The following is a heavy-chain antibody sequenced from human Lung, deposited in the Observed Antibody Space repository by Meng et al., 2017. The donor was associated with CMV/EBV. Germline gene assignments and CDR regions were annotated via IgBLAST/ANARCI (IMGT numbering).Heavy chain of an antibody. D-gene: IGHD3-16*01. CDR2: VYYDGST. V-gene: IGHV4-61*01. CDR3: AREDEEGGYFDN. Sequence: GSLRLSCTVPRGSVTSSSSYWTWIRQPPGKGLEWIGYVYYDGSTNYNPSLKSRVTISLDTSKNQFSLELRSVTAADTAVYYCAREDEEGGYFDNWGQGTXVTVSS. CDR1: RGSVTSSSSY. J-gene: IGHJ4*02.